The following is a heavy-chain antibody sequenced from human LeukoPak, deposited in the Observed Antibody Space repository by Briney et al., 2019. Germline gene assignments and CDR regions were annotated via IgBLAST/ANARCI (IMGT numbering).Heavy chain of an antibody. CDR3: AKDQTPYY. Sequence: TGGSLRLSCAASGFTFSSYTMTWVRQAPGKGLEWVSGISGSGDSTYYADPVKGRFTISRDNSKNTLHLQMNSLRAEDTAVYYCAKDQTPYYWGQGTLVTVSS. CDR1: GFTFSSYT. J-gene: IGHJ4*02. CDR2: ISGSGDST. V-gene: IGHV3-23*01.